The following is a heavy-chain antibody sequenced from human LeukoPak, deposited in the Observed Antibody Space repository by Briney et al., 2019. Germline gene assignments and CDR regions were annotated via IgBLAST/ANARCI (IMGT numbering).Heavy chain of an antibody. Sequence: SETLSFTCTVSGGSISSYYWSWIRQPPGKGLEWIGYTYYSGSTNYNPSLKSRVTISVDTSKNQFSLKLSSVTAADTAVYYCARGRYCSSTSRADECYFDYWGQGTLVTVSS. CDR2: TYYSGST. D-gene: IGHD2-2*01. V-gene: IGHV4-59*01. CDR1: GGSISSYY. CDR3: ARGRYCSSTSRADECYFDY. J-gene: IGHJ4*02.